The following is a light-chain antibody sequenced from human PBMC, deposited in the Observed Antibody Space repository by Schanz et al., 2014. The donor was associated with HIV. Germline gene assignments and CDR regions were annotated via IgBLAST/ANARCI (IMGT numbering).Light chain of an antibody. V-gene: IGLV1-40*01. J-gene: IGLJ2*01. Sequence: QSVLTQPPSVSGAPGQRVTISCAGSSSNIGAGYDVHWYHHLPGSAPKLLISGNNNRPSGVSNRFSGSKSGNTASLTVSGLQAEDEADYYCTSYAGRNGLVFGGGTKLTVL. CDR2: GNN. CDR1: SSNIGAGYD. CDR3: TSYAGRNGLV.